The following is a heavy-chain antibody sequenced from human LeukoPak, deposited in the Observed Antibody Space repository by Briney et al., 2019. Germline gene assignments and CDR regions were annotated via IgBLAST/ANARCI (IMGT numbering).Heavy chain of an antibody. CDR1: GFTFSSYS. Sequence: NPGGSLRLSCAASGFTFSSYSMNWVRQAPGKGLEWVSSITSSSSYMYYADPVKGRFTISRDNAKNSLFLEVNSLRAEDTAVYYCARAKWAGTTDNWFDPWGQGTLVIVSS. J-gene: IGHJ5*02. CDR2: ITSSSSYM. CDR3: ARAKWAGTTDNWFDP. V-gene: IGHV3-21*01. D-gene: IGHD1-1*01.